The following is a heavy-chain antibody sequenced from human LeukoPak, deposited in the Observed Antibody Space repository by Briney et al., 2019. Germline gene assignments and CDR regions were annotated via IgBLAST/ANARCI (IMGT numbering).Heavy chain of an antibody. D-gene: IGHD3-22*01. J-gene: IGHJ4*02. V-gene: IGHV1-24*01. CDR1: GYTLTELS. CDR2: FDPEDGET. Sequence: ASVKVSCKVSGYTLTELSMHWVRQAPGKGPEWMGGFDPEDGETIYAQKFQGRVTMTEDTSTDTAYMELSSLRSEDTAVYYCATTRVDSSGYYYRIFDYWGQGTLVTVSS. CDR3: ATTRVDSSGYYYRIFDY.